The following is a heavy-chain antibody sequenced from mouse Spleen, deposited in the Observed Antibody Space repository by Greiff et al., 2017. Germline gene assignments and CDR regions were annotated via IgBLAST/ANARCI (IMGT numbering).Heavy chain of an antibody. CDR3: ARHGSSYGFAY. CDR1: GYTFTDYY. Sequence: VQLQESGAELVRPGASVKLSCKASGYTFTDYYINWVKQRPGQGLEWIARIYPGSGNTYYNEKFKGKATLTAEKSSSTAYMQLSSLTSEDSAVYFCARHGSSYGFAYWGQGTLVTVSA. V-gene: IGHV1-76*01. D-gene: IGHD1-1*01. CDR2: IYPGSGNT. J-gene: IGHJ3*01.